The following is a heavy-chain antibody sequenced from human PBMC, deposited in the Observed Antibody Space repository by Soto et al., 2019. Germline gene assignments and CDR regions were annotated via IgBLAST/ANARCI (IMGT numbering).Heavy chain of an antibody. Sequence: VQLLESGGGLIQPGGSLRLSCAASGFTFSYGIHWLRQAPGKGLEWVAYISYDSSNKFYGDSVKGRFTISRDNSKNTQFLQMNSLRAEDTAVYYCAKLVIGYCSGNTCDDYWGQGPLVALSS. CDR3: AKLVIGYCSGNTCDDY. CDR2: ISYDSSNK. D-gene: IGHD2-15*01. CDR1: GFTFSYG. J-gene: IGHJ4*02. V-gene: IGHV3-30*18.